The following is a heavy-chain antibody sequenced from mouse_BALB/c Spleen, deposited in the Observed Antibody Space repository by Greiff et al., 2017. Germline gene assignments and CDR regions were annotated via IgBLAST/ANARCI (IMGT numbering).Heavy chain of an antibody. CDR2: INPSNGRT. CDR1: GSPFTSYW. D-gene: IGHD2-1*01. V-gene: IGHV1S81*02. Sequence: QVQLQQPGAELVKPGASVKLSCKASGSPFTSYWMHWVKQRPGQGLEWIGEINPSNGRTNYNEKFKSKATLTVDKSSSTAYMQLSSLTSEDSAVYYCAREGNGNYGLAMDYWGQGTSVTGSS. J-gene: IGHJ4*01. CDR3: AREGNGNYGLAMDY.